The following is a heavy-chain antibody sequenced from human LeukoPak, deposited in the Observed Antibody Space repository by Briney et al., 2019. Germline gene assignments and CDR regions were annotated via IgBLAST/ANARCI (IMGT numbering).Heavy chain of an antibody. V-gene: IGHV4-4*02. CDR1: GGTISSSNW. CDR2: IYHSGST. CDR3: ARDSGGSSGYYYDYFDY. D-gene: IGHD3-22*01. J-gene: IGHJ4*02. Sequence: SSETLSLTCAVSGGTISSSNWGSWVRQHPGKGLEWIGEIYHSGSTKYNPSLKSRVTISVDKSKNESSLKLSSVTAGDTGVYYCARDSGGSSGYYYDYFDYWGQGNLVTVSS.